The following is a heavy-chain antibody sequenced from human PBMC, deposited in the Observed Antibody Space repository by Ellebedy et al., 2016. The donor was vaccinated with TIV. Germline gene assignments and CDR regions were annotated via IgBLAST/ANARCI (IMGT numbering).Heavy chain of an antibody. CDR1: GFTFSSYA. Sequence: GESLKISCAASGFTFSSYAMSWVRQAPGKGREWVSAISGSGGSTYYADSVKGRFTISRDNSKKTLYLQMNSLRAEDTATYYCVKGRGGGSDSSAPRYYFDSWGLGTLVTVSS. V-gene: IGHV3-23*01. CDR3: VKGRGGGSDSSAPRYYFDS. CDR2: ISGSGGST. D-gene: IGHD3-22*01. J-gene: IGHJ4*02.